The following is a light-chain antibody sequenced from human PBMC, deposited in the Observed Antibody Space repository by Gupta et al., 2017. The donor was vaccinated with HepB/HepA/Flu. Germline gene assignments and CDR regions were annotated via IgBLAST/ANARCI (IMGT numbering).Light chain of an antibody. V-gene: IGKV2-28*01. CDR2: LAS. J-gene: IGKJ4*01. CDR3: RQKLQSPFT. Sequence: IVMTQSPLSLPVTPGEPPSISCRSSQSRMHRNGNNYLDWYLQKPGQSPQLLIYLASKRASGVPDRFSGSGSGTYFTLKISRVEAEDAGIYYCRQKLQSPFTFGGGTKVEIK. CDR1: QSRMHRNGNNY.